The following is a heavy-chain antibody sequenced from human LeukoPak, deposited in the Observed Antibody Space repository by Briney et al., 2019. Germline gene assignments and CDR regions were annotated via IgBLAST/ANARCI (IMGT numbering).Heavy chain of an antibody. CDR2: IYYTGST. D-gene: IGHD5-18*01. CDR3: ARGGGTAMVFDY. Sequence: PSETLSLTCSFSIVPIKNYYWNWIRQSPGKGLQWIGYIYYTGSTDYNFSLKSRVTISLDTSENHFSLSLSSVTAADSAVYYCARGGGTAMVFDYWGQGTLVTVSS. CDR1: IVPIKNYY. J-gene: IGHJ4*02. V-gene: IGHV4-59*01.